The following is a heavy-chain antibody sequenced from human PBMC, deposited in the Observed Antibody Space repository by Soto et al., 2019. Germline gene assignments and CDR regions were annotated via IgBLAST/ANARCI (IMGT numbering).Heavy chain of an antibody. CDR3: AKDLDAYSSYGFEY. CDR2: SSGSGSGGST. J-gene: IGHJ4*02. Sequence: EVQLLESGGGLVQPGGSLRLSCAASGFTFTNYAMTWVRQAPGKGLEWVSISSGSGSGGSTNYADSVKGRFTISRDNYKNTLYLRMNRLRVDHTGVYYCAKDLDAYSSYGFEYWCQGTLATVSS. D-gene: IGHD4-4*01. V-gene: IGHV3-23*01. CDR1: GFTFTNYA.